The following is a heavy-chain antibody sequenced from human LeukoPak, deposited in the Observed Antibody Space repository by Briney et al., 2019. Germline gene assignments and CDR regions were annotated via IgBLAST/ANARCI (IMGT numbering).Heavy chain of an antibody. J-gene: IGHJ4*02. Sequence: PSETLSLTCTVSGGSISSSSYYWGWIRQPPGKGLEWIGSIYYSGSTYYNPSLKSRVTISVDTSKNQFSLKLSSVTAADTAVYYCARHFGASGIDWGQGTLVTVSS. V-gene: IGHV4-39*01. CDR1: GGSISSSSYY. D-gene: IGHD1-26*01. CDR2: IYYSGST. CDR3: ARHFGASGID.